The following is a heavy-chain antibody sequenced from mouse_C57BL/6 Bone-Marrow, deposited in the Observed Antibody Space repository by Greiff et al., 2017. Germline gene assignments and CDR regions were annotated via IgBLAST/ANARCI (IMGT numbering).Heavy chain of an antibody. CDR1: GYTFTSYW. CDR2: IYPSDSET. J-gene: IGHJ2*01. D-gene: IGHD1-2*01. CDR3: ARGGITTASEYFDY. Sequence: QVQLQQPGAELVRPGSSVKLSCKASGYTFTSYWMDWVKQRPGQGLEWIGNIYPSDSETHYTQKFKDKATLTVDKSSSTAYMQLSSLTSEDSAVYYCARGGITTASEYFDYWGQGTTLTVSS. V-gene: IGHV1-61*01.